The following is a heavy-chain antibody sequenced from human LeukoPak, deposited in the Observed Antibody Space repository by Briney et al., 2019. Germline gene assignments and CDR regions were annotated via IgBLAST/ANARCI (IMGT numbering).Heavy chain of an antibody. J-gene: IGHJ3*02. CDR2: ISSSSSYI. Sequence: GGSLRLSCEASGFTFTSYSMNWVRQAPGKGLEWVSSISSSSSYIYYTDSVKGRFTISRDNAKNSLYLQMNSLRAEDTAVYYCARGGIKGPHDAYDIWGQGTMVTVSS. CDR1: GFTFTSYS. V-gene: IGHV3-21*01. CDR3: ARGGIKGPHDAYDI. D-gene: IGHD3-10*01.